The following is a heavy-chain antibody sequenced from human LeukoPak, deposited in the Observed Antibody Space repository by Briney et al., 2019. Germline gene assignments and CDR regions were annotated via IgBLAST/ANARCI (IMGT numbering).Heavy chain of an antibody. CDR2: VSGTADNT. V-gene: IGHV3-23*01. CDR3: AKATYYYDSYGYNGVFDY. J-gene: IGHJ4*02. CDR1: GFTIISYA. Sequence: RGPLRLSCEASGFTIISYAMSWVRQAPGKGLEWVSAVSGTADNTYYAESVRGRFTISRDNSKNTLYLQMNSLRAEDAAVYFCAKATYYYDSYGYNGVFDYWGQGTLVTLSS. D-gene: IGHD3-22*01.